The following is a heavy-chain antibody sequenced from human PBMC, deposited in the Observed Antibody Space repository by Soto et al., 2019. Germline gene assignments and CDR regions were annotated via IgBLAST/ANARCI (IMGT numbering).Heavy chain of an antibody. V-gene: IGHV1-3*01. CDR1: GYTFTSYA. D-gene: IGHD3-10*01. CDR2: INAGNGNT. J-gene: IGHJ6*02. Sequence: GASVKVSCKASGYTFTSYAMHWVRQAPGQRLEWMGWINAGNGNTKYSQKFQGRVTITRDTSASTAYMELSSLRSEDTAVYYCARGDGSGSYPIYYYYGMDVWGQGTTVTVSS. CDR3: ARGDGSGSYPIYYYYGMDV.